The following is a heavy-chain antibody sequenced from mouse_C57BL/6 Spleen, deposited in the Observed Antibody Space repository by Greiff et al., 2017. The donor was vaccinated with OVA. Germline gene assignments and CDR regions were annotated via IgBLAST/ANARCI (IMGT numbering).Heavy chain of an antibody. CDR2: ISDGGSYT. Sequence: EVQGVESGGGLVKPGGSLKLSCAASGFTFSSYAMSWVRQTPEQRLEWVATISDGGSYTYYPDNVKGRFTISRDTAKNNLYLQMSHLKSEDTAMCVCAKGGIWGYAMGYRGPGTPVTLAS. J-gene: IGHJ4*01. CDR1: GFTFSSYA. D-gene: IGHD1-1*02. V-gene: IGHV5-4*01. CDR3: AKGGIWGYAMGY.